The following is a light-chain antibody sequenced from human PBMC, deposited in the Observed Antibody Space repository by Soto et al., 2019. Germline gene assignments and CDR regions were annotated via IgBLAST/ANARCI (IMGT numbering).Light chain of an antibody. J-gene: IGLJ1*01. CDR2: EVS. Sequence: QSVLTQSASVSGSPGQSITISCTGTSSDVGGYNYVSWYQQHPGKAPKLMISEVSNRPSGVSNRFSGSKSGNTASLTISGLRAEDEADYYCISYTSGSTLYVFGTGTKVTVL. CDR1: SSDVGGYNY. CDR3: ISYTSGSTLYV. V-gene: IGLV2-14*01.